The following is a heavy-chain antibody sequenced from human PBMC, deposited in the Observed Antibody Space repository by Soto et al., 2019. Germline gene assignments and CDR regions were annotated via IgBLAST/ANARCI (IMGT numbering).Heavy chain of an antibody. J-gene: IGHJ4*02. D-gene: IGHD2-15*01. CDR2: IWYDASKQ. CDR1: GFSFSVYG. V-gene: IGHV3-33*01. CDR3: ADWAEGATEVQ. Sequence: GGSLRLSCETSGFSFSVYGMHWVRQAPGKGLEWVAVIWYDASKQFYAASVEGRFTISRDNSKAILYLQMNSLRAEDTAVYYGADWAEGATEVQRGQG.